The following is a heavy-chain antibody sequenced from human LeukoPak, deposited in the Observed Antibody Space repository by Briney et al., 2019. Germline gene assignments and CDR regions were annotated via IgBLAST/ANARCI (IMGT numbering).Heavy chain of an antibody. J-gene: IGHJ4*02. V-gene: IGHV3-21*01. CDR2: ISSSSSYM. CDR1: GFDFSTYD. Sequence: GGSLRLSCAASGFDFSTYDMNWVRQAPGKGLEWVSSISSSSSYMYIADSVEGRFTISRDNAKNSLYLHMNSLRAEDAAVYYCARTGPTYPIDHWGQGTLVAVSS. CDR3: ARTGPTYPIDH.